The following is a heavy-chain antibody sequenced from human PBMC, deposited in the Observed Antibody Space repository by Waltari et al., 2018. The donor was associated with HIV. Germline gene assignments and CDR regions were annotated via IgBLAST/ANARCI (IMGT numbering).Heavy chain of an antibody. CDR2: IKEDGSEK. Sequence: EVQLVDSGGGLVQPGGSLRISCAASGFPISRYSMSWVRQAPGEGLEWVAFIKEDGSEKTYVDSVKGRFTISRDNAKNSLFLQMNNLRAEDTAVYYCGRGGLRDYWGQGTLVTVSS. J-gene: IGHJ4*02. D-gene: IGHD3-16*01. V-gene: IGHV3-7*01. CDR1: GFPISRYS. CDR3: GRGGLRDY.